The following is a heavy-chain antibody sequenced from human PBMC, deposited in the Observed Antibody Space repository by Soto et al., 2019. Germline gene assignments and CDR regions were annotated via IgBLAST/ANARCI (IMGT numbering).Heavy chain of an antibody. D-gene: IGHD3-10*01. CDR1: GYTFTSYA. CDR2: INDGNGNT. J-gene: IGHJ6*02. V-gene: IGHV1-3*01. Sequence: QVQLVQSGAEVKKPGASVKVSCKASGYTFTSYAMHWVRQAPGQRLEWMGWINDGNGNTKYSQKFQGRVTITRDTSASTAYMELSSLRSEDTDVYYCASSRITMVPYGMDVWGQGTTVTVSS. CDR3: ASSRITMVPYGMDV.